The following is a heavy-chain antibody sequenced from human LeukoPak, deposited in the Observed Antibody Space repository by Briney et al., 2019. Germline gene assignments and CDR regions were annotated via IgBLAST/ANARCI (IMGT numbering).Heavy chain of an antibody. D-gene: IGHD2-15*01. CDR2: IYHSGST. J-gene: IGHJ6*03. CDR3: ARGLLDFYYYYYMDV. V-gene: IGHV4-38-2*02. CDR1: GYSISSGYY. Sequence: SETLSLTCTVSGYSISSGYYWGWIRQPPGKGLEWIRSIYHSGSTYYDPSLKSRVTISVDTSKNQFSLKLSSVTAADTAVYYCARGLLDFYYYYYMDVWGKGTTVTVSS.